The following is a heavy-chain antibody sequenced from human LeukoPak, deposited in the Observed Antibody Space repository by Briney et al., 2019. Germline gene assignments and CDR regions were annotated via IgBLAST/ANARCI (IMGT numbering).Heavy chain of an antibody. CDR3: ARGRGGSGWYEFDP. J-gene: IGHJ5*02. V-gene: IGHV4-61*01. D-gene: IGHD6-19*01. CDR1: GGSVSTNSYY. CDR2: VYYSGST. Sequence: SETLSLTCTVSGGSVSTNSYYWNWIRQPPGKGLEWIGYVYYSGSTNYNPSLKSRVTISVDTSKNQFSLKLSSVTAADTAVYYCARGRGGSGWYEFDPWGQGTLVTVSS.